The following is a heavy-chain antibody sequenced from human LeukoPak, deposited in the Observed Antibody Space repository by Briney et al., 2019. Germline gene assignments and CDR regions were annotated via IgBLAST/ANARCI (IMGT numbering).Heavy chain of an antibody. CDR3: TRDRTVGVTTY. Sequence: GASVKVSCKASGYTFTTYYIHWVRQAPGQGLEWMGWINPNSGGINYAQKFHARVTMTRDTSISTAYMELSSLRSDDTAVYYCTRDRTVGVTTYWGQGTLVTVSS. V-gene: IGHV1-2*02. J-gene: IGHJ4*02. CDR2: INPNSGGI. CDR1: GYTFTTYY. D-gene: IGHD1-26*01.